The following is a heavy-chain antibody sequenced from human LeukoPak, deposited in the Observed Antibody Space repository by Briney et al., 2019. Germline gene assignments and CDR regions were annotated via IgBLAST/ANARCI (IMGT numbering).Heavy chain of an antibody. Sequence: GGSLRLSCAAPGFTFSSYAMSWVRQAPGKGLEWVSAISSSGGSTYYADSVKGRFTISRDNSKNTLYLQMNSLRAEDTAVYYCATGGGYSYGGDYFDYWGQGTLVTVSS. J-gene: IGHJ4*02. CDR2: ISSSGGST. CDR3: ATGGGYSYGGDYFDY. CDR1: GFTFSSYA. D-gene: IGHD5-18*01. V-gene: IGHV3-23*01.